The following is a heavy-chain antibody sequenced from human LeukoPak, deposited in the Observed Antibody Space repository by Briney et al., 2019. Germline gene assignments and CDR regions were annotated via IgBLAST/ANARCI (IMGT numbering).Heavy chain of an antibody. D-gene: IGHD5-18*01. CDR1: GLTFSNHW. CDR3: ARGGSDTAMAHDY. Sequence: SGGSLRLSCAASGLTFSNHWMHWVRQAPGKGLMWVSRINRDGSRTDYADSVKGRFTISRDDAKNTLYLQVNSLRAEDTAVYFCARGGSDTAMAHDYWGQGTLVTVSS. V-gene: IGHV3-74*01. CDR2: INRDGSRT. J-gene: IGHJ4*02.